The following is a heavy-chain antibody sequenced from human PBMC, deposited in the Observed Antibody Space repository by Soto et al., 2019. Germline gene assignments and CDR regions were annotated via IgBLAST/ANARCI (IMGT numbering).Heavy chain of an antibody. CDR3: ARERMFGDNKHNYMDV. J-gene: IGHJ6*03. D-gene: IGHD3-10*02. CDR2: IWSVGSNE. V-gene: IGHV3-33*01. CDR1: EFTFSRHG. Sequence: QVQLVESGGGVVQPGRSLRLSCAASEFTFSRHGMHWVRQAPGKGLQWVGVIWSVGSNEVYADSVKGRFIISRDNSKNILYLQMNSLRAEDTAVYYCARERMFGDNKHNYMDVWGTGITVTVSS.